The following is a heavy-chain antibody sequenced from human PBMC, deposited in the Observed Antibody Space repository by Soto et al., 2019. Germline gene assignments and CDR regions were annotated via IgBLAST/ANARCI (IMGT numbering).Heavy chain of an antibody. V-gene: IGHV3-30-3*01. CDR2: ISNDGSNK. J-gene: IGHJ4*02. CDR1: GFTFSSYA. D-gene: IGHD4-4*01. CDR3: ARDPQSIYSNHHYYFDY. Sequence: GGSLRLSCAASGFTFSSYAMHWVRQAPGKGLEWVAAISNDGSNKYYADSVKGRFTFSRDNSKNTLYVQMDSLRAEDTAVYYCARDPQSIYSNHHYYFDYWGQGTLVTVSS.